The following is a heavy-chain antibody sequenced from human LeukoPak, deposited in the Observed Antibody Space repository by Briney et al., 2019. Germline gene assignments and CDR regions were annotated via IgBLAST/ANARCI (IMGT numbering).Heavy chain of an antibody. CDR2: ISYDGSNK. Sequence: GGSLRLSCAASGFIFTSYAMHWVRQAPGKGLEWVAVISYDGSNKYYADSVKGRFTIPKETSKNILYLQMNSLRVEDTAIYYCAKRGSKWDLDNWGQGTLVTVSS. CDR3: AKRGSKWDLDN. D-gene: IGHD1-26*01. CDR1: GFIFTSYA. J-gene: IGHJ4*02. V-gene: IGHV3-33*05.